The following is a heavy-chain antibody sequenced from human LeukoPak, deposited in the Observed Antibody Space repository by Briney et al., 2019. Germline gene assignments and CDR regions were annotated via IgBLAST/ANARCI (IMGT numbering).Heavy chain of an antibody. J-gene: IGHJ4*02. D-gene: IGHD3/OR15-3a*01. V-gene: IGHV5-51*01. CDR3: ARWRDYYFDY. CDR1: GYSFTSYW. CDR2: IYPADSDT. Sequence: GESLKISCKGSGYSFTSYWIGWVRQMPGKGLERMGIIYPADSDTKYRPSFQGQVTISADKSISTAYLQWSSLKASDTAMYYCARWRDYYFDYWGQGTLVTVSS.